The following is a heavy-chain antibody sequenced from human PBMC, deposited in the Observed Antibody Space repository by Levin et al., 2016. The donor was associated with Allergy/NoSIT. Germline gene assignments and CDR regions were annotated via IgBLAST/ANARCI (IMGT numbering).Heavy chain of an antibody. CDR3: ARSTGYCSGGSCYWDHSYYYGMDV. J-gene: IGHJ6*02. D-gene: IGHD2-15*01. CDR1: GFTFSSYA. CDR2: ISSSSSYI. Sequence: GESLKISCAASGFTFSSYAMSWVRQAPGKGLEWVSSISSSSSYIYYADSVKGRFTISRDNAKNSLYLQMNSLRAEDTAVYYCARSTGYCSGGSCYWDHSYYYGMDVWGQGTTVTVSS. V-gene: IGHV3-21*01.